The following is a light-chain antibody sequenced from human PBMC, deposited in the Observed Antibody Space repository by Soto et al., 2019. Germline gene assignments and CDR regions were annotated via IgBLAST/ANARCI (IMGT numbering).Light chain of an antibody. CDR2: RTN. CDR3: LVSSGGVHV. J-gene: IGLJ2*01. Sequence: QAVVTQEPSLTVSPGGTVTLTCASSTGAITSDHYPNWFQQKPGQAPRALIYRTNNKHSWTPARFSGSLLGGKAALTLSGAQSEDEAEYYCLVSSGGVHVFGGGTKLTVL. V-gene: IGLV7-43*01. CDR1: TGAITSDHY.